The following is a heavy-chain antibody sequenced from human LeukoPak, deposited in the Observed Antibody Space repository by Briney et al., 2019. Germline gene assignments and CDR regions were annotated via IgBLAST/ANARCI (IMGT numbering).Heavy chain of an antibody. V-gene: IGHV1-2*02. J-gene: IGHJ4*02. CDR2: INPNSGGT. Sequence: ASVKVSCKASGYTFTGYYMRWVRQAPGQRLEWMGWINPNSGGTNYAQKFQGRVTMTRDTSISTAYMELSRLRSDDTAVYYCAREIAAASFPNWGQGTLVTVSS. D-gene: IGHD6-13*01. CDR1: GYTFTGYY. CDR3: AREIAAASFPN.